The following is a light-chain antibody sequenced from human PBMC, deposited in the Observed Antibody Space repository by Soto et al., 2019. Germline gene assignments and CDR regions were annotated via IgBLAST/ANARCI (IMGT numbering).Light chain of an antibody. CDR1: SSDVGGYKY. J-gene: IGLJ3*02. CDR3: SSSTNTGTLV. CDR2: ELS. V-gene: IGLV2-14*01. Sequence: QSALTQPASVSGSPGQSITISCTGTSSDVGGYKYVSWYQHHPTKAPKVLIYELSNRPSGVSSRFSGSKSGNAASLTISGLQAEDEADYYCSSSTNTGTLVFGGGTKLTVL.